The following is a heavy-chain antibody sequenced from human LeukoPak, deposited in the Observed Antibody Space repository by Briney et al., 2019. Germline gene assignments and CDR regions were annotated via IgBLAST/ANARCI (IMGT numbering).Heavy chain of an antibody. CDR3: AEDGIRYFDWFDSYYYMDV. CDR1: GYTFTSYG. D-gene: IGHD3-9*01. J-gene: IGHJ6*03. CDR2: ISAYNGNT. Sequence: ASVKVSCKASGYTFTSYGISWLRQAPGQGLEWMGWISAYNGNTNYAQKLQGRVTMTTDTSTSTAYMELRSLRSDDTAVFFRAEDGIRYFDWFDSYYYMDVWGKGTTVTISS. V-gene: IGHV1-18*01.